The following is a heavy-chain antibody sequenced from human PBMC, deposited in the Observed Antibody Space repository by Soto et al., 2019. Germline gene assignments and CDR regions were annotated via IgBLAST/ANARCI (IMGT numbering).Heavy chain of an antibody. V-gene: IGHV1-18*01. CDR2: INVYNGNT. D-gene: IGHD3-10*01. CDR3: ARDTSRGEYDY. Sequence: QVQLVQSGAEWKKPGPSVKVSSKASGYTFTSYGITWVRQAPGQGLEWMGWINVYNGNTNYAQKLQGRVTMTTDTSTSTAYLDLRSLRSDDTAVYFCARDTSRGEYDYWGQGALVTVSS. J-gene: IGHJ4*02. CDR1: GYTFTSYG.